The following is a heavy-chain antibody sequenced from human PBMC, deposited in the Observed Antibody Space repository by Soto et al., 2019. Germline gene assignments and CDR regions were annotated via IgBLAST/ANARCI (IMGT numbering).Heavy chain of an antibody. J-gene: IGHJ5*02. D-gene: IGHD1-1*01. V-gene: IGHV3-30*18. CDR2: ISYDGSNK. CDR3: AKDKDPERAVWWFDP. CDR1: GFTFSSYG. Sequence: QVQLVESGGGVVQPGRSLRLSCAASGFTFSSYGMHWVRQAPGKGLEWVAVISYDGSNKYYADSVKGRFTISRDNSKNTLYLQMNSLRDEDTAVYYCAKDKDPERAVWWFDPWGQGTLVTVSS.